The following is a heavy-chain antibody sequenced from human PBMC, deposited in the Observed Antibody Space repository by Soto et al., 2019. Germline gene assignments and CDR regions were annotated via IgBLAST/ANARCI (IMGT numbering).Heavy chain of an antibody. D-gene: IGHD4-17*01. CDR3: AKAPYYGLYSDDY. CDR2: ISGSGDST. Sequence: PGGSLRLSCAASGFTFSSYAMSWVRQAPGKGLEWVSAISGSGDSTYYADSVKGRFTISRDNSKNTPYLQMNSLRAEDTAVYYCAKAPYYGLYSDDYWGQGTLVTVS. CDR1: GFTFSSYA. V-gene: IGHV3-23*01. J-gene: IGHJ4*02.